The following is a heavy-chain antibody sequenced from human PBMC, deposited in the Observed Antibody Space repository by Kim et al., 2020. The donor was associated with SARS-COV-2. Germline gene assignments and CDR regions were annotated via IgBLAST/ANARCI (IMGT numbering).Heavy chain of an antibody. V-gene: IGHV3-30*02. J-gene: IGHJ6*02. D-gene: IGHD5-12*01. CDR3: AKVDIVATYYYYGMDV. Sequence: VKGRFTSSRDNSKNTLYLQRNSLRAEDTAVYYCAKVDIVATYYYYGMDVWGQGTTVTVSS.